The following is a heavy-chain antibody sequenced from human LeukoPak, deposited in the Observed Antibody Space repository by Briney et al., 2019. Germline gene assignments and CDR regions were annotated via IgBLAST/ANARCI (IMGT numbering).Heavy chain of an antibody. CDR2: ISAYNGNT. V-gene: IGHV1-18*01. CDR1: GYTFTSYG. D-gene: IGHD2-2*01. CDR3: ARRLCSSTSCNAFDI. J-gene: IGHJ3*02. Sequence: ASVKVSCKASGYTFTSYGISWVRQAPGQGLEWMGWISAYNGNTNYAQKLQGRVTMTTDTSTSTAYMELRSLRSDDTAVYYCARRLCSSTSCNAFDIWGQGTMVTVSS.